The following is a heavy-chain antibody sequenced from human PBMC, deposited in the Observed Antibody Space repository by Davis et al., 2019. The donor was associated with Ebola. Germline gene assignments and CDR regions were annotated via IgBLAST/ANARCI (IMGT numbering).Heavy chain of an antibody. V-gene: IGHV3-43D*03. Sequence: GGSLRLSCAASGFTFDDYAMHWVRQAPGKGLEWVSLISWDGGSTYYADSVKGRLTISRDNSKNTLYLQMNSLRVENTAVYYCAKGGEAYCGGDCYDYFDYWGQGTLVTVSS. CDR3: AKGGEAYCGGDCYDYFDY. J-gene: IGHJ4*02. CDR1: GFTFDDYA. D-gene: IGHD2-21*02. CDR2: ISWDGGST.